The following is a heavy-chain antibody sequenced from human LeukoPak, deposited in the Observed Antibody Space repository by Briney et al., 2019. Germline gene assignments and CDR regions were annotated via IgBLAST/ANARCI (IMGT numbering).Heavy chain of an antibody. D-gene: IGHD3-9*01. Sequence: PSGTLSLTCAVSGGSISSSNWWSWVRQPPGKGLEWIGEIYHSGSTNYNPSLKSRVTISVDKSKNQFSLKLSSVTAADTAVYYCASPLGRYSRYGMDVWGQGTTVTVSS. CDR2: IYHSGST. J-gene: IGHJ6*02. CDR1: GGSISSSNW. CDR3: ASPLGRYSRYGMDV. V-gene: IGHV4-4*02.